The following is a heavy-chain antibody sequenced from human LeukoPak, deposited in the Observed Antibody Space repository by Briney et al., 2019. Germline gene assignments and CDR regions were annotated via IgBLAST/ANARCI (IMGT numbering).Heavy chain of an antibody. CDR2: VSAYNGNT. J-gene: IGHJ4*02. V-gene: IGHV1-18*01. CDR3: ANGPDGYNTY. CDR1: GYTFTSYG. Sequence: ASVKVSCKASGYTFTSYGISWVRQAPGQGLEWMGWVSAYNGNTNYAQKLQGRVTMTTDASTSTAYMELRSLRSEDTAMYYCANGPDGYNTYWGQGTLVTVSS. D-gene: IGHD5-24*01.